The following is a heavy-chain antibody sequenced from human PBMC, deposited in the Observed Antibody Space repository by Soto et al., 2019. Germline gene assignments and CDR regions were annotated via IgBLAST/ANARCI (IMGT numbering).Heavy chain of an antibody. J-gene: IGHJ3*02. CDR3: ASLSGFDAFDI. CDR2: ISSSGSYT. CDR1: GFTFSDYY. D-gene: IGHD3-9*01. Sequence: GGSLRLACAASGFTFSDYYMSWIRQAPGKGLEWVSYISSSGSYTNYADSVKGRFTISRDNAKNSLYLQMNSLRAEDTAVYYCASLSGFDAFDIWGQGTMVTVSS. V-gene: IGHV3-11*06.